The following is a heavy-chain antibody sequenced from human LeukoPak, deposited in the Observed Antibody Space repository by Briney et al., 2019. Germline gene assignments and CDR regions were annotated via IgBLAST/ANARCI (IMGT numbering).Heavy chain of an antibody. J-gene: IGHJ3*02. D-gene: IGHD2-2*01. CDR2: ISSSGSTI. Sequence: WGSLRLSCAASGFTFSSYEMNWVRQAPGKGLEWVSYISSSGSTIYYADSVKGRFTISRDNAKNSLYLQMNSLRAEDTAVYYGARQGSLVVVLKAFDIWGQGTMVTVSS. CDR3: ARQGSLVVVLKAFDI. V-gene: IGHV3-48*03. CDR1: GFTFSSYE.